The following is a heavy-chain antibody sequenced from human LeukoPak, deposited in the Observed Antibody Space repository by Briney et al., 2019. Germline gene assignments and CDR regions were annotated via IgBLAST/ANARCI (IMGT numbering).Heavy chain of an antibody. D-gene: IGHD2-8*01. CDR2: ISSSSNTI. J-gene: IGHJ3*02. Sequence: GGSLRLPCAASGFAFSTYSMNWVRQAPGKGLEWVSYISSSSNTIYYADSVKGRFTISRDNAKNSLYLQMNSLRAEDTAVYYCARDQAIVLWESWCAFDIWGQGTMVTVSS. V-gene: IGHV3-48*01. CDR1: GFAFSTYS. CDR3: ARDQAIVLWESWCAFDI.